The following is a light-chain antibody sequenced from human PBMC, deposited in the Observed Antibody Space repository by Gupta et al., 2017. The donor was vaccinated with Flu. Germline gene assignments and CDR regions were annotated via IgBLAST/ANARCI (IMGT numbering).Light chain of an antibody. CDR3: QTWRPGRGV. J-gene: IGLJ3*02. CDR2: LDSDGSH. Sequence: VLTQSPSASASRGASVKLTCTLSSGHSNYAIAWHQQQPEKGPRFLMQLDSDGSHTTGDGSPNRFSGSSSAAEPYLTISSLQAEDDYYDYCQTWRPGRGVFGGGTKRTVL. CDR1: SGHSNYA. V-gene: IGLV4-69*02.